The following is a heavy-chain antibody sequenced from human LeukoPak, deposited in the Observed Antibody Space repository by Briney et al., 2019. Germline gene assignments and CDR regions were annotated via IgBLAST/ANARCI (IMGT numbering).Heavy chain of an antibody. J-gene: IGHJ3*02. Sequence: ASVKVSCKASGYTFTGYYMHWVRQAPGQGLEWMGWINAGNGNTKYSQEFQGRVTITRDTSASTAYMELSSLRSEDMAVYYCARDLVGSSGRVGAFDIWGQGTMVTVSS. CDR1: GYTFTGYY. CDR3: ARDLVGSSGRVGAFDI. CDR2: INAGNGNT. V-gene: IGHV1-3*03. D-gene: IGHD6-19*01.